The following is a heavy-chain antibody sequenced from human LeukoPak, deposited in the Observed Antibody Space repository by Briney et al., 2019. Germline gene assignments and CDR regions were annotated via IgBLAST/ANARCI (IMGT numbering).Heavy chain of an antibody. J-gene: IGHJ4*02. CDR3: VRDLAVAGVFDY. D-gene: IGHD6-19*01. Sequence: GGSLRLSCAASGXAFSSYGMNWVRQAPGKGLEWVSYISSSGSAIDYADSVKGRFTISRDNAKNSLYLHMNSLRDEDTAVYYCVRDLAVAGVFDYWGQGALVTVSS. CDR2: ISSSGSAI. CDR1: GXAFSSYG. V-gene: IGHV3-48*02.